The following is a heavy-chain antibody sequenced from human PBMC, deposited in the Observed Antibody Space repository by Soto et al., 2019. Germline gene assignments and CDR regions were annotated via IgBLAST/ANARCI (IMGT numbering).Heavy chain of an antibody. V-gene: IGHV4-39*01. CDR3: ARLVVVAPVANV. Sequence: PSETLSLTCSVSFGSIASNSYHLGWIRQPPGKGLEWIGSISYTGTTYYSPSLKSRVTISADTSKKQFSLRLDSATAADTAVYYCARLVVVAPVANVWGQGALVTVSS. CDR2: ISYTGTT. J-gene: IGHJ4*02. CDR1: FGSIASNSYH. D-gene: IGHD2-15*01.